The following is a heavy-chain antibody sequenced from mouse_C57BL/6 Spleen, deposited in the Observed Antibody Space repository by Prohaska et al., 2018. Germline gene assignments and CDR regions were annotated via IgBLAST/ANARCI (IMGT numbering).Heavy chain of an antibody. J-gene: IGHJ1*03. CDR2: ISYDGSN. Sequence: DVQLQESGPGLVKPSQSLSLTCSVTGYSITSGYYWNWIRQFPGNKLEWMGYISYDGSNNYNPSLKNRISITRDTSKNQFFLKLNSVTTEDTATYYCVYSNHWYFDVWGTGTTVTVSS. D-gene: IGHD2-5*01. V-gene: IGHV3-6*01. CDR1: GYSITSGYY. CDR3: VYSNHWYFDV.